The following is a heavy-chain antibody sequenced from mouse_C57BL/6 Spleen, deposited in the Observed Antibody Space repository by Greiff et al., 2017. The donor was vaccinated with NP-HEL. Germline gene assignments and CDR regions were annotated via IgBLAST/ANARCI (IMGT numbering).Heavy chain of an antibody. V-gene: IGHV2-5*01. CDR3: AKNTEREVHYDLQGWMDY. Sequence: VQLQQSGPGLVQPSQSLSITCTVSGFSLTSYGVHWVRQSPGKGLEWLGVIWRGGSTDYNAAFMSRLSITKDNSKSQVFIKMNSLQADDTAIYYCAKNTEREVHYDLQGWMDYWGQGTSVTVSS. CDR1: GFSLTSYG. CDR2: IWRGGST. D-gene: IGHD5-1*01. J-gene: IGHJ4*01.